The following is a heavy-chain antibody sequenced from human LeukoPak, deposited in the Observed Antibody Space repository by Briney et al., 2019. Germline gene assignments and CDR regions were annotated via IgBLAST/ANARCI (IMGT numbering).Heavy chain of an antibody. V-gene: IGHV3-23*01. D-gene: IGHD5-18*01. CDR3: AKGGYSSGRYFYYYMDV. CDR2: FSFNGVTT. CDR1: GFTCSNYA. J-gene: IGHJ6*03. Sequence: GGSLRLSCAASGFTCSNYAMSWVRQAPGKGLEWVSTFSFNGVTTYYADSAKGRFTISRDNSKNTVYLQMNNLRAEDTAVYYCAKGGYSSGRYFYYYMDVWGEGTTVTVSS.